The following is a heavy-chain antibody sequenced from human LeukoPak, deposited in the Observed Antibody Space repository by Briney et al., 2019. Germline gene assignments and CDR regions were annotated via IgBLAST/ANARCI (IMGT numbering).Heavy chain of an antibody. D-gene: IGHD3-10*01. Sequence: PSQTLSLTCAVSGGSISSGGYSWSWIRQPPGKGLEWIVYIYHSGSTYYNPSLKSRFTISVYMSKNQFSLKLSSVTAADTAVYYCARGHYYGSGPPWYFDLWGRGTLVTVSS. V-gene: IGHV4-30-2*01. J-gene: IGHJ2*01. CDR2: IYHSGST. CDR3: ARGHYYGSGPPWYFDL. CDR1: GGSISSGGYS.